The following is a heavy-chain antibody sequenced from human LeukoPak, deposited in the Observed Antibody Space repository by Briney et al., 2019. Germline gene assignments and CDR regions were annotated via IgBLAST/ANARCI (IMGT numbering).Heavy chain of an antibody. CDR2: ISYDGNTK. V-gene: IGHV3-30-3*01. J-gene: IGHJ4*02. D-gene: IGHD2-8*02. CDR3: TRRGGGLSFDY. Sequence: PGGSLRLSCAASGFASSTYAMHWFRQAPGKGLEWVAVISYDGNTKYYTDSAKGRFSISRDNSKNTLYLQMNSLRAEDTAVYYCTRRGGGLSFDYWGQGTLVTVSS. CDR1: GFASSTYA.